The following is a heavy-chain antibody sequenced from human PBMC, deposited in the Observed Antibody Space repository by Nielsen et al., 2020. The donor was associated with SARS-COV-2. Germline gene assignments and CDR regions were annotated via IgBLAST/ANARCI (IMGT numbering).Heavy chain of an antibody. J-gene: IGHJ3*02. D-gene: IGHD1-14*01. CDR2: IYYSGTT. CDR1: GDSITSSNYV. V-gene: IGHV4-39*01. Sequence: SETLSLTCTVSGDSITSSNYVWGWIRQPPGKGLEWIGSIYYSGTTYYNPSLKSRVTIFVDTSKNQFSLKVTSVTAADTAVYYCTRPRNLAFDIWGQGTMVTVS. CDR3: TRPRNLAFDI.